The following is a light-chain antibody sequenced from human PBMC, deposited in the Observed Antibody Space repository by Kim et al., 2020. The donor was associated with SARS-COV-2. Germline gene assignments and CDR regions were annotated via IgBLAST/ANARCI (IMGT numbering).Light chain of an antibody. CDR2: YNS. Sequence: SYVLTQPSSLSVAPGKTATITCGGINIGSKSVHWFQQKPGKAPVLVIYYNSHRPSGIPERFSGSNSGETATLTITRVEAGDEGDYYCQVWDTGRDHYVFGFGTKVTVL. V-gene: IGLV3-21*04. CDR3: QVWDTGRDHYV. CDR1: NIGSKS. J-gene: IGLJ1*01.